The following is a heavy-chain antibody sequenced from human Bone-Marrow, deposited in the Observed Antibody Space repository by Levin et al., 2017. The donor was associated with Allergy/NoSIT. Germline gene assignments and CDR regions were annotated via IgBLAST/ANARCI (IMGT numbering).Heavy chain of an antibody. V-gene: IGHV3-30*04. CDR3: ARAVASLIFDY. CDR2: ISYDGSNK. Sequence: PGGSLRLSCAASGFTFSSYAMHWVRQAPGKGLEWVAVISYDGSNKYYADSVKGRFTISRDNSKNTLYLQMNSLRAEDTAVYYCARAVASLIFDYWGQGTLVTVSS. CDR1: GFTFSSYA. J-gene: IGHJ4*02. D-gene: IGHD5-12*01.